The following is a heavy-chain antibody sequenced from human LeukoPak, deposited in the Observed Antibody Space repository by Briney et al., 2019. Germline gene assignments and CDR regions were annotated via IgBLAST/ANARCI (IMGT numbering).Heavy chain of an antibody. CDR2: IYYSGST. V-gene: IGHV4-59*01. J-gene: IGHJ6*02. D-gene: IGHD3-10*02. Sequence: PSETLSLTCTVSGGSTNSYYWSWIRQPPGKGLEWIGYIYYSGSTNYNPSLKSRVTISADTSKNQFSLKLSSVTAADTAVYYCARDVRVEVAAGGYYYYAMDVWGQGTTVTVSS. CDR3: ARDVRVEVAAGGYYYYAMDV. CDR1: GGSTNSYY.